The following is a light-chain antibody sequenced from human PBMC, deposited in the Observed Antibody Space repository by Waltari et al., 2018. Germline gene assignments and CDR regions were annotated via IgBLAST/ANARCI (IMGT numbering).Light chain of an antibody. CDR1: SSYVGRYNY. Sequence: QSALTQPRSVSGSPGQSVTISCAGTSSYVGRYNYVSWYQQHPGKAPQLMIYDFSNRPSGVPDRFSGSKSGNTASLTISGLQAEDEADYYCCSYAGSYSRVFGGGTQLTVL. CDR2: DFS. J-gene: IGLJ3*02. V-gene: IGLV2-11*01. CDR3: CSYAGSYSRV.